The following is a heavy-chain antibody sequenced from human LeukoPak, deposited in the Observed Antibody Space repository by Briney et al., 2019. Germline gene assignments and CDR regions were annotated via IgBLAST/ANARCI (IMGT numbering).Heavy chain of an antibody. J-gene: IGHJ3*02. CDR3: AKFDTVMVNHDAFDI. CDR1: GFMFSSYG. Sequence: GGSLRLACTASGFMFSSYGMHWVRHAPGKGLDWMAYIQHDGSGQFYADSVKGRFTISRDNSKNTVYLQMNSLRVEDTALYYCAKFDTVMVNHDAFDIWGLGTMVTVSS. CDR2: IQHDGSGQ. V-gene: IGHV3-30*02. D-gene: IGHD5-18*01.